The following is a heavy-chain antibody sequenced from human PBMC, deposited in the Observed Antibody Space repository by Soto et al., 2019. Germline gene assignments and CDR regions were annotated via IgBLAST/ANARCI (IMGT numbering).Heavy chain of an antibody. D-gene: IGHD2-15*01. V-gene: IGHV1-58*01. CDR3: AADLALGGDYYYGMDV. Sequence: ASVKVSCQASGFTFTSSAVQWVRQARGQRLEWIGWIVVGSGNTNYAQKFQERVTITRDMSTSTAYMELSSLRSEDTAVYYCAADLALGGDYYYGMDVWGQGTTVTVSS. J-gene: IGHJ6*02. CDR1: GFTFTSSA. CDR2: IVVGSGNT.